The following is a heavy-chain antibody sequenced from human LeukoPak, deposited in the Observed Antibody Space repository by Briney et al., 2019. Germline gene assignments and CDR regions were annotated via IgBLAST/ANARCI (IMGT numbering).Heavy chain of an antibody. D-gene: IGHD4-17*01. CDR1: RGSISSSSYY. J-gene: IGHJ2*01. CDR3: ARTTVTLYFDL. V-gene: IGHV4-39*01. Sequence: ESLSLTCTVSRGSISSSSYYWGWVSHPPGKGLEWIGCIVFSGTTSYNPSRKSRATISVDTSKNQFSLKLSSVTAADTAVYYCARTTVTLYFDLWGRGTLVTVSS. CDR2: IVFSGTT.